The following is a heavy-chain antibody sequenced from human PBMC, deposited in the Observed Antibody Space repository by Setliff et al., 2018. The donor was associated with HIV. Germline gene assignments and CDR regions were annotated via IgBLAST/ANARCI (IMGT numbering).Heavy chain of an antibody. V-gene: IGHV3-48*03. CDR1: GFTFSSYE. CDR3: ARVVYYYYYYMDV. CDR2: ISSSGSTI. Sequence: GGSLRLSCAASGFTFSSYEMNWVRQAPGKGLEWVSYISSSGSTIYYADSVKGRFTISRDNSKNTLYLQMNSLRAEDTAVYYCARVVYYYYYYMDVWGKGTTVTVSS. J-gene: IGHJ6*03.